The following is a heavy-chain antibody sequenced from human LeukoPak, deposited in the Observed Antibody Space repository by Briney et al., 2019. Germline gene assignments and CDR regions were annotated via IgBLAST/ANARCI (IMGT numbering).Heavy chain of an antibody. CDR3: ARDCLGSQFWSGYYLGPDNYFDY. J-gene: IGHJ4*02. V-gene: IGHV3-48*02. CDR1: GFTFSSYS. D-gene: IGHD3-3*01. CDR2: ISSSSSTI. Sequence: GGSLRLSCAASGFTFSSYSMNWVRQAPGKGLEWVSYISSSSSTIYYADSVKGRFTISRDNAKNSLYLQMNSLRDEDTAVYYCARDCLGSQFWSGYYLGPDNYFDYWGQGSLVTVSS.